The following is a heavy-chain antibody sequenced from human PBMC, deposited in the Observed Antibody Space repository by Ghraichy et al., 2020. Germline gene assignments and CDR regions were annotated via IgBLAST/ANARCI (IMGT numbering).Heavy chain of an antibody. Sequence: GALRLSCAASGFTFSSYAMHWVRQAPGKGLEWVAVISYDGSHKYYADSVKGRFTISRDNSKNTLYLKMNSLRAEDTAVYYCATLNIGLTTGDYWGQGTLVTVSS. CDR3: ATLNIGLTTGDY. CDR1: GFTFSSYA. J-gene: IGHJ4*02. D-gene: IGHD1-1*01. CDR2: ISYDGSHK. V-gene: IGHV3-30-3*01.